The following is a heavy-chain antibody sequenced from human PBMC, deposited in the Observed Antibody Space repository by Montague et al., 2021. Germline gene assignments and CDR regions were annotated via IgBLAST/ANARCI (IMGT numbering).Heavy chain of an antibody. CDR1: GGSFSGYY. D-gene: IGHD6-6*01. Sequence: SETLSLTCTVYGGSFSGYYWSWICQSPGKGLEWIGYIYYSGSTNYNPSLKSRVNISLDTSNYQFSLNLRSVTAADTAVYYCARALAARWWFDPWGQGTLVTVSS. J-gene: IGHJ5*02. CDR2: IYYSGST. V-gene: IGHV4-59*01. CDR3: ARALAARWWFDP.